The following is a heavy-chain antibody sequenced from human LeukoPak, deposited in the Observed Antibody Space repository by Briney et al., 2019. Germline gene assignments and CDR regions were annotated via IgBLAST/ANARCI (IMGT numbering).Heavy chain of an antibody. CDR2: IDPNSGGT. CDR3: ARDKSSSWYGGVDH. J-gene: IGHJ4*02. CDR1: GYTFTGYY. D-gene: IGHD6-13*01. Sequence: ASVKVSCKASGYTFTGYYIHWVRQAPGQGLEWMGWIDPNSGGTDYAQKFQGRVTVTRDTSISTAYMELSRLRSDDTAVYYCARDKSSSWYGGVDHWDQGTLVTVSS. V-gene: IGHV1-2*02.